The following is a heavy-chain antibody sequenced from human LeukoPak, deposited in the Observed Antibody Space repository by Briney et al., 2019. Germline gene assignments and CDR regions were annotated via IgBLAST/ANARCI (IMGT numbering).Heavy chain of an antibody. CDR2: IKTKTDGAAT. CDR1: GLTVSNIW. J-gene: IGHJ4*02. Sequence: GGSLRLSCAVSGLTVSNIWMNWVRQAPGKGLEWVGRIKTKTDGAATEYATPVKGRFTFSRDDSKNTLYLQMNSLRAEDTAVYYCAKFWYDFWSGYYTGMEDYWGQGTLVTVSS. V-gene: IGHV3-15*07. CDR3: AKFWYDFWSGYYTGMEDY. D-gene: IGHD3-3*01.